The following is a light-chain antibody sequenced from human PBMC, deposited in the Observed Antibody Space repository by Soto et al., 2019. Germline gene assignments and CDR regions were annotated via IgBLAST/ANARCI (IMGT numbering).Light chain of an antibody. Sequence: IQLTQSPSSLSASVGDRVTITCRASQGVRSYLAWFQQRPGKAPKLLIFGASTLINGFPARFTGGGFGTEFTLPITSLQPEDFATYYYHQVYTYPRPFGQGTKVEIK. J-gene: IGKJ1*01. CDR3: HQVYTYPRP. CDR2: GAS. CDR1: QGVRSY. V-gene: IGKV1-9*01.